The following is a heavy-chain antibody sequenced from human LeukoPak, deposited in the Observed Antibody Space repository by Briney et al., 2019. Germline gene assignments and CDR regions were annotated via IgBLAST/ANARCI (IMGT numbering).Heavy chain of an antibody. CDR1: GFTFSGYG. CDR2: ISSSSVTI. V-gene: IGHV3-48*01. Sequence: PGGSLRLSCAASGFTFSGYGMNWVRQAPGKGLEWVSYISSSSVTIYYADSVKGRFNISRDSAKNSLYLRMNSLRAEDTAVYYCARDIPSLHYFDYWGQGALVTVSS. J-gene: IGHJ4*02. D-gene: IGHD2-21*01. CDR3: ARDIPSLHYFDY.